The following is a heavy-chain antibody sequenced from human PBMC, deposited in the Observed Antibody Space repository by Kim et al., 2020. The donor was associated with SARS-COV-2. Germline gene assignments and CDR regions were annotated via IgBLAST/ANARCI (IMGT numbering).Heavy chain of an antibody. V-gene: IGHV3-21*01. CDR3: ARSVCSGGSCYPYYFDY. Sequence: VKGRFTISRDNAKNSLYLQMNSLRAEDTAVYYCARSVCSGGSCYPYYFDYWGQGTLVTVSS. D-gene: IGHD2-15*01. J-gene: IGHJ4*02.